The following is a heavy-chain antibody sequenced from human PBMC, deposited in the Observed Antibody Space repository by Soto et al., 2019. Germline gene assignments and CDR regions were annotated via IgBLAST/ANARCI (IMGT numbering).Heavy chain of an antibody. CDR3: ARGGVDTITFDY. J-gene: IGHJ4*02. CDR1: GGTLNNYL. Sequence: ASVKVSCKASGGTLNNYLITWVRQAPGQGLEWMGEITPISGTSNFAQKFQGRVTITAVESTSTAYMELSSLRSEDTAVYYCARGGVDTITFDYWGPGTLVTVSS. V-gene: IGHV1-69*13. D-gene: IGHD3-9*01. CDR2: ITPISGTS.